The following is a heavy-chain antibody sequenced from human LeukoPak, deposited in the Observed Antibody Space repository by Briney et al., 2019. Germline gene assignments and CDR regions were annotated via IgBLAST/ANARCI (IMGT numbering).Heavy chain of an antibody. CDR3: AKDWGQVTASISGH. CDR2: ISSNGGST. CDR1: GFTFSSYA. J-gene: IGHJ1*01. D-gene: IGHD2-2*01. Sequence: PGGSLRLSCAASGFTFSSYAMHWVRQAPGKGLEYVSAISSNGGSTYYANSVKGRFTISRDNSKNTLFLQMNSLRTEDTAVYYCAKDWGQVTASISGHWGQGTLVTVSS. V-gene: IGHV3-64*01.